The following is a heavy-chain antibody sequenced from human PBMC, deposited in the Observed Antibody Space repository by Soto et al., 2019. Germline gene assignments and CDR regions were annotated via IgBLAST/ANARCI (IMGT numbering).Heavy chain of an antibody. CDR3: ASGIQVWLRRRCNGYSG. J-gene: IGHJ4*02. Sequence: QVQLVQSGAEVKKPEPSVKVSCKAPGGTFSTYAISWVRQAPGQGREWMGGIIPMFGTANYAQRFQARVTITWDDSTNTVSMELSSLRPEDTDVSLCASGIQVWLRRRCNGYSGWGQGTMVTASS. CDR2: IIPMFGTA. V-gene: IGHV1-69*05. D-gene: IGHD5-12*01. CDR1: GGTFSTYA.